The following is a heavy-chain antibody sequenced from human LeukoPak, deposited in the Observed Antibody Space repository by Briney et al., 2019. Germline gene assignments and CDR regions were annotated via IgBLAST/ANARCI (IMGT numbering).Heavy chain of an antibody. D-gene: IGHD5-24*01. J-gene: IGHJ3*02. Sequence: ASVKVSCKASGYTFTSYGISWVRQAPGQGLEWMGWISAYNGNTNYTQKLQGRVTMTTDTSTSTAYMELRSLRSDDTAVYYCAREEMAAYAFDIWGQGTMVTVSS. CDR1: GYTFTSYG. V-gene: IGHV1-18*01. CDR3: AREEMAAYAFDI. CDR2: ISAYNGNT.